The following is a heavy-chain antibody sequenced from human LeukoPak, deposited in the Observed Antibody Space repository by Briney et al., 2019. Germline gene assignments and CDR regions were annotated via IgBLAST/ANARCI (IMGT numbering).Heavy chain of an antibody. Sequence: GRSLRLSCAASGFTFSSYAMHWVRQAPGKGLEWVAVISYDGSNKYYADSVKGRFTISRDNSKNTPYLQMNSLRAEDTAVYYCAREVAHCGGDCYSHFDYWGQGTLVTVSS. V-gene: IGHV3-30-3*01. CDR1: GFTFSSYA. J-gene: IGHJ4*02. CDR2: ISYDGSNK. D-gene: IGHD2-21*02. CDR3: AREVAHCGGDCYSHFDY.